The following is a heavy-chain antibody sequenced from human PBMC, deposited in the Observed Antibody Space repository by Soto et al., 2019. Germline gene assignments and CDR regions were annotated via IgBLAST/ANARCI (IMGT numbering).Heavy chain of an antibody. J-gene: IGHJ4*02. Sequence: SETLSLTCTVSGGSISSYYWSWIRQPPGKGLEWIGHIYYSGSTNYNPSLKSRVTISVDTSKNQFSLKLSSVTAADTAVYYCARNSYYDILTFDYWGQGTLVTVSS. CDR2: IYYSGST. D-gene: IGHD3-9*01. CDR1: GGSISSYY. V-gene: IGHV4-59*01. CDR3: ARNSYYDILTFDY.